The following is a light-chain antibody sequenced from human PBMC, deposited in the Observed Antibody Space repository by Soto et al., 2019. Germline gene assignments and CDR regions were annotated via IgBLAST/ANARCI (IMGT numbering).Light chain of an antibody. V-gene: IGLV2-14*01. J-gene: IGLJ1*01. CDR2: EVN. Sequence: QSALTKPASVAGCHRQSITIACTGSSSEVGSYTYVSWYQQHPGKAPKLMIYEVNNRPSGVSNRFSGSKSGNTASLTISGLQAEDEADYYCSSYTSSSTLYVFGTGTKVTVL. CDR3: SSYTSSSTLYV. CDR1: SSEVGSYTY.